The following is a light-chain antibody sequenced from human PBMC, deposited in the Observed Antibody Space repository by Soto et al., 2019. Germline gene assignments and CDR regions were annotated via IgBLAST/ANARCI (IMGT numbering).Light chain of an antibody. CDR2: GNT. V-gene: IGLV1-40*01. J-gene: IGLJ2*01. CDR1: NSNIGAGYD. CDR3: QTFDSSLSDVV. Sequence: QSVLTQPPSVSGAPGQRVTISCTGSNSNIGAGYDVHWYQHIPGVAPKLLIHGNTNRPSGVPDRFSGSKSGASASLAIAGLQAEDEADYYCQTFDSSLSDVVFGGGTKLT.